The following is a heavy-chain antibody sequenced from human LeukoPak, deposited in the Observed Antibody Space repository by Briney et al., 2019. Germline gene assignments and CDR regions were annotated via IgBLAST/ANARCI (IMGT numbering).Heavy chain of an antibody. V-gene: IGHV3-66*03. Sequence: GGSLRLSCAASGFTVSSNYMSWVRQAPGKGLEWVSAISYSSNSTYYADSVKGRFTISRDNSKNTLYLQMNSLRAEDTAVYYCAKEIRSGSRLRDYYYGMDVWGQGTTVTVSS. CDR3: AKEIRSGSRLRDYYYGMDV. CDR1: GFTVSSNY. D-gene: IGHD3-10*01. J-gene: IGHJ6*02. CDR2: ISYSSNST.